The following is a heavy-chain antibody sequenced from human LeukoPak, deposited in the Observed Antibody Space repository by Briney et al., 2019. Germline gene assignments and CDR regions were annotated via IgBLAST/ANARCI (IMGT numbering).Heavy chain of an antibody. CDR2: ISYDGSNK. J-gene: IGHJ3*02. D-gene: IGHD2-2*02. Sequence: GGSLRLSCAASGFTFSSYAMHWVRQAPGKGLEWVAVISYDGSNKYYADSVKGRFTISRDNSKNTLYLQMNSLRAEDTAVYYCAREPPGYCSSTSCYRDAFDIWGQGTMVTVSS. CDR3: AREPPGYCSSTSCYRDAFDI. CDR1: GFTFSSYA. V-gene: IGHV3-30-3*01.